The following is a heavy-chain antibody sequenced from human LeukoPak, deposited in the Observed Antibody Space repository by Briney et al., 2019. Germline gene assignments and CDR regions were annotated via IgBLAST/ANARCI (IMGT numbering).Heavy chain of an antibody. J-gene: IGHJ3*02. CDR3: ARETGIAAHDAFDI. V-gene: IGHV4-61*02. D-gene: IGHD6-13*01. Sequence: PSETLSLTCTVSGGSISSGHYYWSWIRQPAGKGLEWIGRIWADGAPSYRPSLKSRVTISIDTSKNQFSLRLSSVTAADTAVYYCARETGIAAHDAFDIWGQGTMVTVSS. CDR1: GGSISSGHYY. CDR2: IWADGAP.